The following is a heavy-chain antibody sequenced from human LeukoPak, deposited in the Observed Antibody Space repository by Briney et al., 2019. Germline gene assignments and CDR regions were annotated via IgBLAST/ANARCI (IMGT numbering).Heavy chain of an antibody. D-gene: IGHD3-22*01. CDR1: GYTFTGYY. J-gene: IGHJ4*02. V-gene: IGHV1-24*01. CDR2: FDPEDGET. Sequence: GASVKVSCKASGYTFTGYYMHWVRQAPGKGLEWMGGFDPEDGETIYAQKFQGRVTMTEDTSTDTAYMELSSLRSEDTAVYYCATGLDYYDSSGIDYWGQGTLVTVSS. CDR3: ATGLDYYDSSGIDY.